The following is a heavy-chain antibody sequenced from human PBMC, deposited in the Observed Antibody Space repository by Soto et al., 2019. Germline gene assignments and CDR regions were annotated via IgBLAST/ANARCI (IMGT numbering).Heavy chain of an antibody. CDR3: ARIIAAAGRLHYYYGMDV. J-gene: IGHJ6*02. V-gene: IGHV4-61*08. CDR1: GGSISSGGYY. CDR2: IYYSGST. Sequence: SETLSLTCTVSGGSISSGGYYWSWIRQPPGKGLEWIGYIYYSGSTNYNPSLKSRVTISVDTSKNQFSLKLSSVTAADTAVYYCARIIAAAGRLHYYYGMDVWGQGTTVTVSS. D-gene: IGHD6-13*01.